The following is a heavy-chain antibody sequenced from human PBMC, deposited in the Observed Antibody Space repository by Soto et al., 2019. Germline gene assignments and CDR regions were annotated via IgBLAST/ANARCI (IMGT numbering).Heavy chain of an antibody. CDR3: ARDNITGLFDY. CDR2: INHSGST. D-gene: IGHD2-8*02. J-gene: IGHJ4*02. V-gene: IGHV4-34*01. Sequence: QVQLQQWGAGLLKPSETLSLTCAVYGGSFSGYYWTWIRQPPGTGLEWIGEINHSGSTNYNPSLKSRVTISVDTSTHQFSLKLTSVTAADTAVYYCARDNITGLFDYWGQGTLVTVSS. CDR1: GGSFSGYY.